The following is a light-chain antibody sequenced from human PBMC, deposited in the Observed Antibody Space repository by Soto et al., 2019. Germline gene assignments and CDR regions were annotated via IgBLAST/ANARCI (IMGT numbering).Light chain of an antibody. Sequence: QSALTQPASVSGSPGQSITISCTGTSSDVGGYNYVSWYQQHPGKAPKLMIYDVSNRPSGVSNRFSGSKSGNTASLTISGLQAEDEADYYFISYTSSRTLVVFGGGTKLTVL. J-gene: IGLJ2*01. V-gene: IGLV2-14*01. CDR2: DVS. CDR3: ISYTSSRTLVV. CDR1: SSDVGGYNY.